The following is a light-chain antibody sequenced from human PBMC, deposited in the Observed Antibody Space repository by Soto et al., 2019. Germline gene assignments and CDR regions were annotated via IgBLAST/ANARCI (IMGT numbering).Light chain of an antibody. Sequence: EIVLTQSPATLSLSPGERATLSCRASQSVSSSYLAWYQQKPGQAPRLLIYGASSRATGIPDRFSGSGSGTDFTLTISRLEPEDFAVYYCQQYGSSRWTFGQGTKVDIK. CDR3: QQYGSSRWT. CDR2: GAS. CDR1: QSVSSSY. J-gene: IGKJ1*01. V-gene: IGKV3-20*01.